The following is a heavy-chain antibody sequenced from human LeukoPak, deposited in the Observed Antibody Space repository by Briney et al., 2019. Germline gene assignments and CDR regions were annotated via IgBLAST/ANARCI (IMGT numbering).Heavy chain of an antibody. CDR2: INPSGGST. J-gene: IGHJ4*02. CDR3: ARGTPDIVATSSIDY. V-gene: IGHV1-46*01. D-gene: IGHD5-12*01. CDR1: GYTFTSYY. Sequence: GASVKVSCKASGYTFTSYYMHCVRQAPGQGLEWMGIINPSGGSTSYAQKFQGRVTMTRDTSTSTVYMELSSLRSEDTAVYYCARGTPDIVATSSIDYWGQGTLVTVSS.